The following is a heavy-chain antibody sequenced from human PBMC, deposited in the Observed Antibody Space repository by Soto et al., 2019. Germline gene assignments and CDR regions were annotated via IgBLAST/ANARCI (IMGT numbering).Heavy chain of an antibody. Sequence: PSETLSLTCTVSGGTISSGGYYWSWIRQHPGKGLEWIGYIYYSGSIYYNPSLKSRVTVSVDTSKNQFSLKLSSVTAADTAVYYCARGTRFRQMYYWGQGTLVTVSS. V-gene: IGHV4-31*03. J-gene: IGHJ4*02. CDR2: IYYSGSI. CDR3: ARGTRFRQMYY. CDR1: GGTISSGGYY. D-gene: IGHD1-1*01.